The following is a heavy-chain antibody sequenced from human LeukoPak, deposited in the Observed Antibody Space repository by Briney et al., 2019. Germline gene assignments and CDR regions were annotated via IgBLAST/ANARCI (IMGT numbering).Heavy chain of an antibody. CDR3: ASRGDCSGGSCYPPPVY. D-gene: IGHD2-15*01. J-gene: IGHJ4*02. CDR2: IYYSGST. CDR1: GGSISSYY. Sequence: SETLSLTCTVSGGSISSYYWSWIRQPPGKGLEWIGYIYYSGSTNYNPSLKSRVTISVDTSKNQFSLKLSSVTAADTAVYYCASRGDCSGGSCYPPPVYWGQGTLVTVSS. V-gene: IGHV4-59*08.